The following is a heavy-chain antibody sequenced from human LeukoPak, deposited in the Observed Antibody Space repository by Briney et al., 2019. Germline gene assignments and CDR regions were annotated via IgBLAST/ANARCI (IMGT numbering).Heavy chain of an antibody. CDR3: ATQVAGGPLDY. V-gene: IGHV4-39*01. Sequence: PSETLSLTCAVSGGSISSTTYYWAWIRQPPGKGLEWIGSIYYTGRTHYIPSLKSRVTISLDTSKNQFSLSLSSVTAADTAVYYWATQVAGGPLDYWGQGTLVTVSS. CDR2: IYYTGRT. J-gene: IGHJ4*02. CDR1: GGSISSTTYY. D-gene: IGHD6-19*01.